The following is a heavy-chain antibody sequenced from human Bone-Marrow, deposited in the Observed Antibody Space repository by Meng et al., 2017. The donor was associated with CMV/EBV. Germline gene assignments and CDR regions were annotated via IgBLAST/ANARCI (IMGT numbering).Heavy chain of an antibody. CDR2: IYYSGST. CDR3: ARGSGDGYNLGWFDP. D-gene: IGHD5-24*01. V-gene: IGHV4-30-4*08. J-gene: IGHJ5*02. Sequence: QAHVRESGPGVGQPHQPWSLTRTFSGGPISSGDYYWSWIRQPPEKGLEWIGYIYYSGSTYYNPSLKSRVTISVDTSKNQFSLKLSSVTAADTAVYYCARGSGDGYNLGWFDPWGQGTLVTVSS. CDR1: GGPISSGDYY.